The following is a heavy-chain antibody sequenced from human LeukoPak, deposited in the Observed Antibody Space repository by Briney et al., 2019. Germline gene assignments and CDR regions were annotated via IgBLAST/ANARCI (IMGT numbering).Heavy chain of an antibody. CDR1: GFTFSSYS. CDR3: ARGKGEDYYDSSVHGNLFDY. V-gene: IGHV3-48*04. J-gene: IGHJ4*02. CDR2: ISSSGSTI. D-gene: IGHD3-22*01. Sequence: GGSLRLSCAASGFTFSSYSMNWVRQAPGKGLEWVSYISSSGSTIYYADSVKGRFTISRDNAKNSLYLQMNSLRAEDTAVYYCARGKGEDYYDSSVHGNLFDYWGQGTLVTVSS.